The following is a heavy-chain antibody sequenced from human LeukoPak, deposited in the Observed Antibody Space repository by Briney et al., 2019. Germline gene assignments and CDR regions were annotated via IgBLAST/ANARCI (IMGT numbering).Heavy chain of an antibody. J-gene: IGHJ4*02. CDR2: IAHDGTR. Sequence: KPSETLSLTCGVSCGSIDSTNYWSWVRQAPGRGLEWIGEIAHDGTRNYNSSLRSRVAMSFDRANNYFSLSLTAVTAADTALYYSTREKSPFCPFAFWGQGVLVTVSS. CDR1: CGSIDSTNY. V-gene: IGHV4-4*02. CDR3: TREKSPFCPFAF. D-gene: IGHD3-3*01.